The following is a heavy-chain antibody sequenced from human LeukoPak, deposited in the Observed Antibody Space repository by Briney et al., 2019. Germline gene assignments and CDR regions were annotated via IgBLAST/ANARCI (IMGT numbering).Heavy chain of an antibody. CDR2: TRYDGSNK. CDR1: GFSFSYYG. CDR3: AKDSSGGSSLND. Sequence: TGGSLRLSCAASGFSFSYYGMSWVRQAPGKGLEWVAFTRYDGSNKYYADSVKGRFTISRDNSKNTLYLQMNSLRAEDTAVYYCAKDSSGGSSLNDWGQGTLVTVSS. D-gene: IGHD2-15*01. J-gene: IGHJ4*02. V-gene: IGHV3-30*02.